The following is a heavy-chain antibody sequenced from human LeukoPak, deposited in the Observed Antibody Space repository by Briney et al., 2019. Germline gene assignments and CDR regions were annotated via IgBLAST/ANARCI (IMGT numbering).Heavy chain of an antibody. Sequence: ASVKVSCKASGYTFTGYYIHWVRQAPGQGLEWMGRINPNSGGTNYAQKFQGRVTMTRDTSISTAYMELSRLRSDDTAVYYCARVPQASNRIFDPWGQGTLVTVSS. J-gene: IGHJ5*02. CDR3: ARVPQASNRIFDP. D-gene: IGHD4-11*01. V-gene: IGHV1-2*06. CDR1: GYTFTGYY. CDR2: INPNSGGT.